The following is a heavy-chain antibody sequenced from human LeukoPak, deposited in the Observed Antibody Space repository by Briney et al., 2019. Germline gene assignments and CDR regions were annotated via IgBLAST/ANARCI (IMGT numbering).Heavy chain of an antibody. CDR1: GGTFSSYA. V-gene: IGHV1-69*05. Sequence: SVKVSCKASGGTFSSYAISWVRQAPGQGLEWMGRIIPIFGTANYAQKFQGRVTITTDESTSTAYMELSSLRSEDTAVYYCARSLGNDFWSGPRWFDPWGQGTLVTVSS. CDR2: IIPIFGTA. CDR3: ARSLGNDFWSGPRWFDP. J-gene: IGHJ5*02. D-gene: IGHD3-3*01.